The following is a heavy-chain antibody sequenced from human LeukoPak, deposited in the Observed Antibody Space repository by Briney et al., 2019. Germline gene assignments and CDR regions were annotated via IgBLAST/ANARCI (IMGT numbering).Heavy chain of an antibody. CDR1: GGSISSYY. D-gene: IGHD5-12*01. Sequence: SETLPLTCTVSGGSISSYYWSWIRQPAGKGLEWIGRIYTSGSTNYNPSLKSRVTMSVDTSKNQFSLKLSSVTAADTAVYYCARDGGYSGYDGNDYWGQGTLVTVSS. J-gene: IGHJ4*02. V-gene: IGHV4-4*07. CDR3: ARDGGYSGYDGNDY. CDR2: IYTSGST.